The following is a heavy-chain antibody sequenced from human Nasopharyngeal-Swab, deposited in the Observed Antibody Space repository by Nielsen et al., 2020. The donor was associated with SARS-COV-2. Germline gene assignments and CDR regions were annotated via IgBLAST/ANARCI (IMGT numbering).Heavy chain of an antibody. CDR3: ARDTTGDGDY. CDR1: GFTLSSYA. D-gene: IGHD1-1*01. Sequence: GESLKISCAASGFTLSSYAMHWVRQAPGKGLEWVAVISYDGGYKHYADSVKGRFTDSRDSSKNTLFLQMDSLRAEDTAVYYCARDTTGDGDYWGQGTLVTVSS. V-gene: IGHV3-30-3*01. CDR2: ISYDGGYK. J-gene: IGHJ4*02.